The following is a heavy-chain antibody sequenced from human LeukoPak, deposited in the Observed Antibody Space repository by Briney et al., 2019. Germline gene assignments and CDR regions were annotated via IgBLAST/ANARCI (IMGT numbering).Heavy chain of an antibody. J-gene: IGHJ4*02. CDR3: ARGGQLTGTASDY. CDR1: GFTFSSYA. Sequence: GGSLRLSCAASGFTFSSYAMTWVRQAPGKGLEWVSAISGSGGSTYYADSVKGRFTISRDNAKNTLYLQMNSLRAEDTAVYYCARGGQLTGTASDYWGQGTLVTVSS. V-gene: IGHV3-23*01. CDR2: ISGSGGST. D-gene: IGHD1-20*01.